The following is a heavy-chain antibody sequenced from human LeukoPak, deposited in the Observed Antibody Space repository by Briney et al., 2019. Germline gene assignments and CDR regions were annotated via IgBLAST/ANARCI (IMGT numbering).Heavy chain of an antibody. Sequence: SVKVSCKASGGTFGSSAISWVRQAPGQGLEWMGGINTIFGTAKYAQKFQGRVTITADESTSTAYMELSSLRSEDTAVYYCARTTTVVTPWADNDHWGQGTLVTVSS. CDR1: GGTFGSSA. CDR2: INTIFGTA. J-gene: IGHJ4*02. CDR3: ARTTTVVTPWADNDH. V-gene: IGHV1-69*01. D-gene: IGHD4-23*01.